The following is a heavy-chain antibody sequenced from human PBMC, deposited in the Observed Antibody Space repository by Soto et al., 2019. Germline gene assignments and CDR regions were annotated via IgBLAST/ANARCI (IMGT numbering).Heavy chain of an antibody. J-gene: IGHJ4*02. D-gene: IGHD6-19*01. CDR3: ARTTAVAGTPEFDY. Sequence: QVQLVESGGGVVQPGRSLRLSCAASGFTFSSFSLHWVRQAPGKGLEWLALILYDGSNKYNADSVKGRFAISRDNSKNTLYLQLNSLRPEDTAVYYCARTTAVAGTPEFDYWGQGTLVTVSS. CDR2: ILYDGSNK. CDR1: GFTFSSFS. V-gene: IGHV3-30*09.